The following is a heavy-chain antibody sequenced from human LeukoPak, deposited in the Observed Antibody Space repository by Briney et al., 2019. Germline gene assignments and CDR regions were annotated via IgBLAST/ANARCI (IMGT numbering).Heavy chain of an antibody. CDR3: AREVMTTHPFFDY. CDR2: IYYTGST. Sequence: SETLSLTCTVSGGSIRSSYYWGWIRQPPGKGLEWIGSIYYTGSTYYIPSLKSRVTISVDTSKNQFFLKLISVTAADTAVYYCAREVMTTHPFFDYWGQGTLVTVSS. V-gene: IGHV4-39*02. D-gene: IGHD4-11*01. CDR1: GGSIRSSYY. J-gene: IGHJ4*02.